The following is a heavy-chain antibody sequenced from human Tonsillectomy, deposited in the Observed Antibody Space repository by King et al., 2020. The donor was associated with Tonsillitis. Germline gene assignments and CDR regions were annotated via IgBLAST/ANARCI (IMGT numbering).Heavy chain of an antibody. V-gene: IGHV3-21*01. CDR1: GFTFSRYT. D-gene: IGHD2-15*01. CDR3: AREGVGCSGGSCFSGWFDP. CDR2: ISSSASYM. J-gene: IGHJ5*02. Sequence: VQLVESGGGLVKPGGSLRLSCAASGFTFSRYTMNWVRQAPGEGLEWVSSISSSASYMYYADSVKGRFTISRDNAKNSLYLQMNSLRAVATAVYYCAREGVGCSGGSCFSGWFDPWGQGSLVTVSS.